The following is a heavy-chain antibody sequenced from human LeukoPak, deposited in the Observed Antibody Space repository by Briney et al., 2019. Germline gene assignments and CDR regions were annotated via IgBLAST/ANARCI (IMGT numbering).Heavy chain of an antibody. CDR3: ARHRREWQVVGFDY. Sequence: PSETLSLTCTVSGGSISSYYWSWIRQPPGKGLEWIGYIYYSGSTNYNPSLKSRVTISVDTSKNQFSLKLSSVTAADTAVYYCARHRREWQVVGFDYWGQGTLVTVSS. CDR2: IYYSGST. CDR1: GGSISSYY. J-gene: IGHJ4*02. V-gene: IGHV4-59*08. D-gene: IGHD6-19*01.